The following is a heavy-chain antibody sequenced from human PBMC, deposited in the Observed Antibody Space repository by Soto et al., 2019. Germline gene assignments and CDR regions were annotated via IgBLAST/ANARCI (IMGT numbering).Heavy chain of an antibody. D-gene: IGHD1-20*01. CDR2: IYSSGST. Sequence: SETLSLTCTVSGGSISSYYWSWIRQPAGKGLEWIGRIYSSGSTNYNPSLKSRVTMSVDTSKNQFSLKLTSVTAADTVVYYCARDRAVIGNDSWFDPWGQGTLVTVSS. CDR1: GGSISSYY. V-gene: IGHV4-4*07. J-gene: IGHJ5*02. CDR3: ARDRAVIGNDSWFDP.